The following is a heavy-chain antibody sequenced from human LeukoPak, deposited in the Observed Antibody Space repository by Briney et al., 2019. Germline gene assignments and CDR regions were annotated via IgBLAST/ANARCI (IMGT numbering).Heavy chain of an antibody. CDR1: GFTFGNYW. Sequence: GGSLRLSCVAAGFTFGNYWMHWVRQAPGKEPVCISRITGDGSSTVYAVTVTGRFTISRDNARNTLYLQMDRPRAEHTAVYYCARDYYGSIDYWGQGTLVTVSS. J-gene: IGHJ4*02. D-gene: IGHD3-10*01. CDR2: ITGDGSST. V-gene: IGHV3-74*01. CDR3: ARDYYGSIDY.